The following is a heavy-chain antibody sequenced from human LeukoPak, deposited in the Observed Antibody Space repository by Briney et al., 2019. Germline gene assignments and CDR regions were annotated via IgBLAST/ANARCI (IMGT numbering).Heavy chain of an antibody. Sequence: SQTLCLTCTVSGASVSGSAYCWGWLRQPPGKGLEWIVNIYYSGSTYYNESLESRVTISIDTSKNQFSLKLNSVTAADTAMYYCAKSGGYGLIDYWGQGTLVTVSS. V-gene: IGHV4-39*01. D-gene: IGHD1-26*01. J-gene: IGHJ4*02. CDR1: GASVSGSAYC. CDR3: AKSGGYGLIDY. CDR2: IYYSGST.